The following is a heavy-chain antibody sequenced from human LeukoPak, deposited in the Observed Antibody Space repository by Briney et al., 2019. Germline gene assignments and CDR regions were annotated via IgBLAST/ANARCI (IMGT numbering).Heavy chain of an antibody. CDR2: ISSSSSYI. CDR1: GFTFSSYS. J-gene: IGHJ4*02. Sequence: GGSLRPYCAASGFTFSSYSMNWVRQAPGKGLEWVSSISSSSSYIYYADSVKGRFTISRDNAKNSLYLQMNSLRAEDTAVYYCARDVTGGDCFWGQGTLVTVSS. CDR3: ARDVTGGDCF. V-gene: IGHV3-21*01. D-gene: IGHD2-21*02.